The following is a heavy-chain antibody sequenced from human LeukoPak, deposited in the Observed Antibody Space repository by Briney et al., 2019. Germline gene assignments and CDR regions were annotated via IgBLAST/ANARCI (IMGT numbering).Heavy chain of an antibody. V-gene: IGHV3-7*03. J-gene: IGHJ4*02. CDR3: ARLSSGWYGDFDY. CDR1: GFTFSSYW. Sequence: PGGSLRPSCAASGFTFSSYWMSWVRQAPGKGLEWVANIKQDGSEKYYVDSVKGRFTISRDNAQNSLHLQMNSLRAEDTAMYYCARLSSGWYGDFDYWGQGTLVTVSS. D-gene: IGHD6-19*01. CDR2: IKQDGSEK.